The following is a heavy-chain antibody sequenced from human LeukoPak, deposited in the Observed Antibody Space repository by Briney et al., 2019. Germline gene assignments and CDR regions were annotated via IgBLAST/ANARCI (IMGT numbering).Heavy chain of an antibody. D-gene: IGHD6-13*01. J-gene: IGHJ4*02. CDR1: GFTFSSYA. V-gene: IGHV3-23*01. CDR2: IGAGGGGT. Sequence: GGSLRLSCAASGFTFSSYAMSWVRQAPGKGLEWVSGIGAGGGGTNYADSVRGRFTISRDNSKNTLSLQMNSLRAEDTAVYYCARGPRAAAGTPSYWGQGTLVTVSS. CDR3: ARGPRAAAGTPSY.